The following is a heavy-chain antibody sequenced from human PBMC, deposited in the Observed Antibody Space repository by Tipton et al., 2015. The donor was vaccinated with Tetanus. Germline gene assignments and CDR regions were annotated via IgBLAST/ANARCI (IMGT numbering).Heavy chain of an antibody. J-gene: IGHJ4*02. V-gene: IGHV3-7*03. CDR3: ARDGREPGKGYGSGDYDY. CDR2: INRDGSVK. D-gene: IGHD2-15*01. Sequence: SLRLSCAASGFTFSSYWLAWVRQAPGKGLEWVANINRDGSVKNHLASVRGRFTISRDNAKNSLSLQMNSLRAEDSAVYYCARDGREPGKGYGSGDYDYWGQGTLVTVSS. CDR1: GFTFSSYW.